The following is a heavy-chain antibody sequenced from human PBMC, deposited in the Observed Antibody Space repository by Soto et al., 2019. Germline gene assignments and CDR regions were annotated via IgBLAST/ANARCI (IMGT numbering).Heavy chain of an antibody. J-gene: IGHJ4*02. CDR3: VAWVCAHFDF. CDR2: INSNTVTT. CDR1: GFTFRNHG. V-gene: IGHV3-23*01. Sequence: EVQLLESGGGLVPPGGSLKLSCAASGFTFRNHGMSWVRQAPGKGPEWISTINSNTVTTHYADSVKGRFTISRDNSRNTLDLHMGSLRAEDTATYYCVAWVCAHFDFWGQGTLVTVSS. D-gene: IGHD2-8*01.